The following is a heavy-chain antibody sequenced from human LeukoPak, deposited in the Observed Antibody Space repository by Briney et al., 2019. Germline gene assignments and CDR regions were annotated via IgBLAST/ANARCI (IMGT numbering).Heavy chain of an antibody. CDR3: AKGGQQLVHYYGMDV. V-gene: IGHV3-23*01. CDR1: GFTFSSYW. CDR2: ISGSGGST. D-gene: IGHD6-6*01. Sequence: GGSLRLSCGASGFTFSSYWMHWVRQAPGKGLEWVSAISGSGGSTYYADSVKGRFTISRDNSKNTLYLQMNSLRAEDTAVYYCAKGGQQLVHYYGMDVWGQGTTVTVSS. J-gene: IGHJ6*02.